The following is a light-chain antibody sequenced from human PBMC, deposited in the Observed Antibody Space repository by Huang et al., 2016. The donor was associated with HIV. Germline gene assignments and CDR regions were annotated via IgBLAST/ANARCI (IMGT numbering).Light chain of an antibody. Sequence: EIVMTQSPATLSVSPGERATLSGRASQSVSSNLAWYQQKPGQAPRRLIYGASTRATGIPARFSGSGSGTEFTLTISSLQSEDFAVYYCQQYNNWPPWTFGQGTKVEIK. CDR1: QSVSSN. CDR3: QQYNNWPPWT. CDR2: GAS. J-gene: IGKJ1*01. V-gene: IGKV3-15*01.